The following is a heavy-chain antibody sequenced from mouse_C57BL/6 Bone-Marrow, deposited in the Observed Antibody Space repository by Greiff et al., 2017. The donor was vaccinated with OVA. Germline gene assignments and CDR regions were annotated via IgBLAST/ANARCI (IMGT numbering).Heavy chain of an antibody. D-gene: IGHD1-1*01. CDR1: GFSLSTSGMG. Sequence: QVPLKVSGPGILQSSQTLSLTCSFSGFSLSTSGMGVSWIRQPSGQGLEWLAHIYWDDDKRSTPSLKTRPTISKDTSRNQVFLKITSVDTADTATYYCARRRTTTVVATGHLDVWGTGTTVTVSS. J-gene: IGHJ1*03. V-gene: IGHV8-12*01. CDR3: ARRRTTTVVATGHLDV. CDR2: IYWDDDK.